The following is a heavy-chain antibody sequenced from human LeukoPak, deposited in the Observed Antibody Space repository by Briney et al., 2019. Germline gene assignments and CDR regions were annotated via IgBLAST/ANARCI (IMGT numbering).Heavy chain of an antibody. Sequence: ASVKVSCKASGYTFTGYYMHWVRQATGQGLEWMGWMNPNSGNTGYAQKFQGRVTITRNTSISTAYMELSSLRSEDTAVYYCARGLSGLQDAFDIWGQGTMVTVSS. V-gene: IGHV1-8*03. CDR2: MNPNSGNT. D-gene: IGHD4-11*01. CDR3: ARGLSGLQDAFDI. J-gene: IGHJ3*02. CDR1: GYTFTGYY.